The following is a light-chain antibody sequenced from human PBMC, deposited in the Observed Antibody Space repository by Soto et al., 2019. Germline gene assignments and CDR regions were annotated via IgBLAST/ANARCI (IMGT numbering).Light chain of an antibody. J-gene: IGKJ1*01. CDR3: QQHGSSLWT. CDR2: DAS. Sequence: PGERATLSCMASQSVTSNYLAWYQQKPGQAPRLLIYDASSRATGIPDRLSGSGSGTDFTLTISRLEPEDFAVYYCQQHGSSLWTFGQGTKVDIK. V-gene: IGKV3-20*01. CDR1: QSVTSNY.